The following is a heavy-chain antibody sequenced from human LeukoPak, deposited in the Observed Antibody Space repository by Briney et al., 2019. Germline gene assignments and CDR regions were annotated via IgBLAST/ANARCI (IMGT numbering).Heavy chain of an antibody. CDR2: IYHSGST. CDR1: GYSISSGYY. Sequence: SETLSLTCAVSGYSISSGYYWGWIRQPPGKGLAWIGSIYHSGSTYYNPSLKSRVTISVDTSKNQFSMKLSSVTAADTAVYYCASPSTGIAAAGHGVFDYWGQGTLVTVSS. J-gene: IGHJ4*02. D-gene: IGHD6-13*01. V-gene: IGHV4-38-2*01. CDR3: ASPSTGIAAAGHGVFDY.